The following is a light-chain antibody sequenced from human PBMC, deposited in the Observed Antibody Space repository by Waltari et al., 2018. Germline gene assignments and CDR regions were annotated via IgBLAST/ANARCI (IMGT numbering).Light chain of an antibody. CDR2: GAS. CDR3: LQYGGYPIT. CDR1: QEISGY. Sequence: DIQMTQPPSSLSASVGDRVTITCRASQEISGYLAWFQQRPGQAPKSLIFGASYLQSGVSPRFSGSGFGTGFTLTITSLQPEDFATYFCLQYGGYPITFGQGTRLDI. V-gene: IGKV1-16*01. J-gene: IGKJ5*01.